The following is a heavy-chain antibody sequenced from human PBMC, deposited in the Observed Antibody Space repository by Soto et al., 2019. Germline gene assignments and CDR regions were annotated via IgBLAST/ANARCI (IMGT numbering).Heavy chain of an antibody. D-gene: IGHD5-18*01. CDR3: TWAKYSYAPWPDY. J-gene: IGHJ4*02. V-gene: IGHV3-73*01. Sequence: PGGSLRLSCAASGFTFSGSAMHWVRQASGKGLEWVGRIRSKANSYATAYAASVKGRFTISRDDSKNTAYLHMNSLKTEDTAVYYCTWAKYSYAPWPDYWGQGTLVTVSS. CDR2: IRSKANSYAT. CDR1: GFTFSGSA.